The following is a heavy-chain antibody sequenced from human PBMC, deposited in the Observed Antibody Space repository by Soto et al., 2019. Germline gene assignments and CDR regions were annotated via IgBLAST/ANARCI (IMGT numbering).Heavy chain of an antibody. CDR3: ARDENGYYYYYGMDV. CDR1: GGSISSGDYY. Sequence: NPSETLSLTCTVSGGSISSGDYYWSWIRQPPGKGLEWIGYIYYSGSTYYNPSLKSRVTISVDTSKNQFSLKLSSVTAADTAVYYCARDENGYYYYYGMDVWGQGTTVTVSS. CDR2: IYYSGST. D-gene: IGHD1-1*01. V-gene: IGHV4-30-4*01. J-gene: IGHJ6*02.